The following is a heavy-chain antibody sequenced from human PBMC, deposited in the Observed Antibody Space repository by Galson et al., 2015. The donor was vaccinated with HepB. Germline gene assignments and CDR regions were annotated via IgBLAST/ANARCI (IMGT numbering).Heavy chain of an antibody. V-gene: IGHV3-23*01. CDR1: GFTFRSYA. Sequence: SLRLSCAAYGFTFRSYAMRCVRQAPGKGLEWVSGISGSGVSTYYADSVKGRFTISRDNSKNTLYLQMNSLRAEDTAIYYCAKDSSSSGYFIGWFDPWGQGTLVTVSS. D-gene: IGHD3-22*01. CDR2: ISGSGVST. J-gene: IGHJ5*02. CDR3: AKDSSSSGYFIGWFDP.